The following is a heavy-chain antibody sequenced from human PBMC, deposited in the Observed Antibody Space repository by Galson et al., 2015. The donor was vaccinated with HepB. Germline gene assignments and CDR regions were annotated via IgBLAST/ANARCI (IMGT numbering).Heavy chain of an antibody. CDR3: TRMGDLSGYSSL. CDR1: GFPFSGSA. D-gene: IGHD6-13*01. V-gene: IGHV3-73*01. J-gene: IGHJ4*02. CDR2: IGSKANSYAT. Sequence: LRLSCAASGFPFSGSAIHWVRQASGRGLEWIGRIGSKANSYATAYVASVRGRFTISRDDSKNTAFLQLNNLKTDDTAVYYCTRMGDLSGYSSLWGQGTLVTVSS.